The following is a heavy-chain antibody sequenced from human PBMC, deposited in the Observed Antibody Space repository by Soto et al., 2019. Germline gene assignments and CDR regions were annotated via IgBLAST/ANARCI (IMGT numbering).Heavy chain of an antibody. D-gene: IGHD3-16*01. Sequence: QVQLVQSGAEVKKPGSSVKVSCKASGGTFSSYAISWVRQAPGQGLKWMGGIIPIFGTANYAQKFQGRVTITADESTSKAYRELSSLRSEATAVYYCAGDWVSEGGKDWFDPWGQGTLVTVSS. J-gene: IGHJ5*02. V-gene: IGHV1-69*01. CDR2: IIPIFGTA. CDR1: GGTFSSYA. CDR3: AGDWVSEGGKDWFDP.